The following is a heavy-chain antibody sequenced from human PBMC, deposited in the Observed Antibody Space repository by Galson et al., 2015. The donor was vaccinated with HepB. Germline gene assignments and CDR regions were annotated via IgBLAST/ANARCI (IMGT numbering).Heavy chain of an antibody. J-gene: IGHJ4*02. CDR1: GFTFSSYG. V-gene: IGHV3-30*18. Sequence: SLRLSCAASGFTFSSYGMHWVRQAPGKGLEWVAIILYDGSNKFYTDSVKGRFAISRDNSKNTLYLQMNSLRAEDTAVYYCAKDMWSGYDLILFDYWGQGTLVTVSS. CDR3: AKDMWSGYDLILFDY. D-gene: IGHD5-12*01. CDR2: ILYDGSNK.